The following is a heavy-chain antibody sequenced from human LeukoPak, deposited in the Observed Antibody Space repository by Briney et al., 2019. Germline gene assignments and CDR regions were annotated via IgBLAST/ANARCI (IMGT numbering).Heavy chain of an antibody. D-gene: IGHD6-13*01. J-gene: IGHJ4*02. Sequence: GGSPRLSCAASGFTFSSYGMHWFRQAPAKGLEWVAVISYDGSNKNYADSVKGRFTIPRDNSKNTLYLQMNSLRVEDTAVYYCAKDVGYSSSWFDYWGQGTLVTVSS. CDR2: ISYDGSNK. V-gene: IGHV3-30*18. CDR3: AKDVGYSSSWFDY. CDR1: GFTFSSYG.